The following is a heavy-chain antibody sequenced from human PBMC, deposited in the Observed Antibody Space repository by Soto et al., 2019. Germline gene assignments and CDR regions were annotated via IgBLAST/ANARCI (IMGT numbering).Heavy chain of an antibody. CDR3: ARYNVLRFLEWLPPPEAFDI. CDR1: VDSVSSNSAA. Sequence: SQTLSLTCAISVDSVSSNSAAWNWIRQSPSRGLEWLGRTYYRSKWYNDYAVSVKSRITINPDTSKNQFSLQLNSVTPEDTAVYYCARYNVLRFLEWLPPPEAFDIWGQGTMVTVSS. J-gene: IGHJ3*02. CDR2: TYYRSKWYN. V-gene: IGHV6-1*01. D-gene: IGHD3-3*01.